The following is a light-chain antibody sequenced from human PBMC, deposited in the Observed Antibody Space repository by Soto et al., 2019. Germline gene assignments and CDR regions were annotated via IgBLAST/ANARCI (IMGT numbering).Light chain of an antibody. Sequence: DIQMTQSPSSLSASVGDRVTITCRASQSISSYLNWYQQKPGKAPELLIYAASSLQSEVPSRYSGSRFRPDLTLTISSLQPEAFESYYCQQSYSTPCTYGQGTKLEYK. CDR3: QQSYSTPCT. J-gene: IGKJ2*02. CDR1: QSISSY. V-gene: IGKV1-39*01. CDR2: AAS.